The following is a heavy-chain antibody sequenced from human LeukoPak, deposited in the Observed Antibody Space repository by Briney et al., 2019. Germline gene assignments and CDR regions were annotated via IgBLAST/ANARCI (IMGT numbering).Heavy chain of an antibody. J-gene: IGHJ3*02. V-gene: IGHV3-66*02. D-gene: IGHD1-26*01. CDR1: GCTVSSNY. Sequence: PGGSLRLSCAASGCTVSSNYMSWVRQAPGKGLEWVSVIYSGGSTYYADSVKGRFTISRDNSKNTLYLQMNSLRAEDTAVYYCVRDRVGATRYDAFDIWGQGTMVTVSS. CDR2: IYSGGST. CDR3: VRDRVGATRYDAFDI.